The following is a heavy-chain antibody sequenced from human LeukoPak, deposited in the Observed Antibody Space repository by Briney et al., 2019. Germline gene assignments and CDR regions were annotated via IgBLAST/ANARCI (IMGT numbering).Heavy chain of an antibody. D-gene: IGHD1-14*01. J-gene: IGHJ4*02. Sequence: PSETLSLTCTVSGGSISSSSYYWGWIRQPPGKGLEWIGSIYYSGSTYYNPSLKSRVTISVDTSKNQFSLKLCSVTAADTAVYYCASLTGYVWSNIAEYYFDYWGQGTLVTVSS. CDR2: IYYSGST. CDR1: GGSISSSSYY. CDR3: ASLTGYVWSNIAEYYFDY. V-gene: IGHV4-39*01.